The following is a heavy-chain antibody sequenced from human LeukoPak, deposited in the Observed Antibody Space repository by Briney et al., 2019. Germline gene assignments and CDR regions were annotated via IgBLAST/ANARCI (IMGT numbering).Heavy chain of an antibody. Sequence: LPGGSLRLSCAASGFTFSSYGMHWVRQAPGKGLEWVAVISYDGSNKYYADSVKGRFTISRDNSKNTLYLQMNSLRAEDTAVYYCAKDLDIVVVPAAIGPDYWGQGTLVTVSS. CDR1: GFTFSSYG. D-gene: IGHD2-2*02. J-gene: IGHJ4*02. CDR2: ISYDGSNK. V-gene: IGHV3-30*18. CDR3: AKDLDIVVVPAAIGPDY.